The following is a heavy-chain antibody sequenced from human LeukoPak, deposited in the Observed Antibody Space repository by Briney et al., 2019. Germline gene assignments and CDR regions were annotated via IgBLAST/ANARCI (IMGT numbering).Heavy chain of an antibody. CDR1: GFTVSSNY. Sequence: GGSLRLSCAASGFTVSSNYMSWVRQAPGKGLEWVSAISGSGGSTYYADSVKGRFTISRDNSKNTLYLQMNSLRAEDTAVYYCAKDPGPSSSWPYNWFDPWGQGTLVTVSS. J-gene: IGHJ5*02. D-gene: IGHD6-13*01. CDR3: AKDPGPSSSWPYNWFDP. CDR2: ISGSGGST. V-gene: IGHV3-23*01.